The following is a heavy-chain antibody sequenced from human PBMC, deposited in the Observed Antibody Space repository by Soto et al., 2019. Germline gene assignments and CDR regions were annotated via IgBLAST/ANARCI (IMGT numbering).Heavy chain of an antibody. Sequence: QVVLLQSGAYVKEPGSSVNISCKTFGDVFSTDTINWVRQAPGQGLLWMGSIIPFLNLSNIEPTFMDRLSITADESTGTAYLILRDLTREDSSMYFCATLGAQDDHWGHGTRIIVSS. J-gene: IGHJ4*01. CDR2: IIPFLNLS. V-gene: IGHV1-69*09. D-gene: IGHD3-16*01. CDR3: ATLGAQDDH. CDR1: GDVFSTDT.